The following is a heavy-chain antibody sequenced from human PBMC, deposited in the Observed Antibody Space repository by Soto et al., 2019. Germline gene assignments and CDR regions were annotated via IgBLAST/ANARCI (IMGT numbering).Heavy chain of an antibody. CDR3: ATLSGYSPWDYYYYGMDV. CDR2: ISGSGGST. CDR1: GFTFSSYA. D-gene: IGHD5-12*01. J-gene: IGHJ6*02. V-gene: IGHV3-23*01. Sequence: EVQLLESGGGLVQPGGSLRLSCAASGFTFSSYAMSWVRQAPGKGLEWVSAISGSGGSTYYADSVKGRFTISRDNSKNTLYLQMNSLRAEDTAVYYCATLSGYSPWDYYYYGMDVWGQGTTVTVSS.